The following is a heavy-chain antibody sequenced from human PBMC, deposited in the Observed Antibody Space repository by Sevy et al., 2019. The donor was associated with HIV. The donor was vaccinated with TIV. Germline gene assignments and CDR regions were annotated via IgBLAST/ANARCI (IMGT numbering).Heavy chain of an antibody. J-gene: IGHJ5*02. CDR1: GYTFTGYY. D-gene: IGHD2-2*01. CDR2: INPNSGGT. CDR3: ARAYSLSSNWFDP. Sequence: ASVKVSCKASGYTFTGYYMHWVRQAPGQGLEWMGWINPNSGGTNYAQKFQGRVTMTRDTSISTAYMELSRLRSDDTAVYYCARAYSLSSNWFDPWGQGTLVTVSS. V-gene: IGHV1-2*02.